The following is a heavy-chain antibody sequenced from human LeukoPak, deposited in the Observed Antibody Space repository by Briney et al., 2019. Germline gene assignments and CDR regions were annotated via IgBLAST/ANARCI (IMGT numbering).Heavy chain of an antibody. CDR1: GDSLSSSYYY. J-gene: IGHJ4*02. Sequence: SETLSLTCTVSGDSLSSSYYYWSWIRQPAGTGLEWIGRIYTSGSTNYNPSLKSRVTISVDTSKNQFSLKLSSVTAADTAVYYCASSYSSSPGVDYWGQGTLVTVSS. D-gene: IGHD6-6*01. CDR3: ASSYSSSPGVDY. CDR2: IYTSGST. V-gene: IGHV4-61*02.